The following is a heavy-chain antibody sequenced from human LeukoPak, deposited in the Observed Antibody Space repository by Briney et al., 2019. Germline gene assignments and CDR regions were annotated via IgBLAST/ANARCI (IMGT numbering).Heavy chain of an antibody. CDR3: ARDGPLGYCSGGSCYSGFDY. CDR1: GGSISSYY. V-gene: IGHV4-4*07. Sequence: PSETLSLTCTVSGGSISSYYWSWIRQPAGKGLEWIGRIYTSGSTNYNPSLKSRVTMSVDTSKNQFSLKLSSVTAADTAVYYCARDGPLGYCSGGSCYSGFDYWGQGTLVTVSS. D-gene: IGHD2-15*01. J-gene: IGHJ4*02. CDR2: IYTSGST.